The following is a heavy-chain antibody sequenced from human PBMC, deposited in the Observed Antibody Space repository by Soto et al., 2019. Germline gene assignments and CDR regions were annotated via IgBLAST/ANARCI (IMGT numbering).Heavy chain of an antibody. CDR2: ISAGGYNT. V-gene: IGHV3-23*01. J-gene: IGHJ3*02. CDR3: AKNYGSGTWNYDAFDM. CDR1: GFTFSSYA. D-gene: IGHD3-10*01. Sequence: GGSLRLSCAASGFTFSSYAMNWVRQAPGKGLEWVSDISAGGYNTHYADSVKGRFTISRDNSKNTLYLQMNSLRAEDGAVYYCAKNYGSGTWNYDAFDMWGQGTMVTVSS.